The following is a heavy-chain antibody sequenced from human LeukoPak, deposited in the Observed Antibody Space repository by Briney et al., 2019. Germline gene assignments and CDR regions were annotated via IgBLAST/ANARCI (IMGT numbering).Heavy chain of an antibody. CDR2: IYSGGST. D-gene: IGHD3-10*02. J-gene: IGHJ3*02. Sequence: GRSLRLSCAASGFTVSSNFMSWVRQAPGKGLEWVSIIYSGGSTYYADSVKGRFTISRDTSKNTLYLQMNSLRAEDTAVYYCASTLRITMSLDIWGQGTMVTVSS. CDR3: ASTLRITMSLDI. CDR1: GFTVSSNF. V-gene: IGHV3-53*01.